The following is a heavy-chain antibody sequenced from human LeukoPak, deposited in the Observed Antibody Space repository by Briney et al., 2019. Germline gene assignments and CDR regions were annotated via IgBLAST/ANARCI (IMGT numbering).Heavy chain of an antibody. D-gene: IGHD3-16*01. J-gene: IGHJ6*03. V-gene: IGHV3-21*01. CDR2: ISSSSSYI. Sequence: GGSLRLSCAASGFTFSSYSMNRVRQAPGKGLEWVSSISSSSSYIYYADSVKGRFTISRDNAKNSLYLQMNSLRAEDTAVYYCARYDGGYYYYYMDVWGKGTTVTVSS. CDR3: ARYDGGYYYYYMDV. CDR1: GFTFSSYS.